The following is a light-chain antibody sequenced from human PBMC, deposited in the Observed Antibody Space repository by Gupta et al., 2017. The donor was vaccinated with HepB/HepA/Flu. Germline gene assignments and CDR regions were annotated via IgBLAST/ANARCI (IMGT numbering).Light chain of an antibody. CDR1: SSDVGGYNY. CDR3: CSYAGSYTFGVV. V-gene: IGLV2-11*01. Sequence: QSALTQPRPVSGSPGQSVTISCTGTSSDVGGYNYVSWYQQHPGKAPKLMIYDVSKRPSGGPDRFSGSKSGNTASLTISGLQAEDEADYYCCSYAGSYTFGVVFGGGTKLTVL. CDR2: DVS. J-gene: IGLJ2*01.